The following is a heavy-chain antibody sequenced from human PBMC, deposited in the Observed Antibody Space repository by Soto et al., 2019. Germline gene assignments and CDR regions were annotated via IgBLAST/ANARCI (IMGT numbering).Heavy chain of an antibody. D-gene: IGHD4-17*01. V-gene: IGHV1-18*04. CDR1: GYTFTSYG. Sequence: QVQLVQSGAEVKKPGASVKVSCKASGYTFTSYGISWVRQAPGQGLEWMGWISAYNGNTNYAQKLQGRVTMTTDTSTSTAYMELRSLRADDTAVYYCARDSIHTVNYYCYYGMDVWGQGTTVTVSS. J-gene: IGHJ6*02. CDR2: ISAYNGNT. CDR3: ARDSIHTVNYYCYYGMDV.